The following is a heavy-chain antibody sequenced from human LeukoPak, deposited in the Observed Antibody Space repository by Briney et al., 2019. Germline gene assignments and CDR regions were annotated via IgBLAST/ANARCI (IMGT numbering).Heavy chain of an antibody. CDR1: GGSVNNNNYY. J-gene: IGHJ5*02. CDR2: INYSGTT. D-gene: IGHD1-26*01. CDR3: ARDMALGVGATRVFGQGFDP. V-gene: IGHV4-39*07. Sequence: PSETLSLTCTVSGGSVNNNNYYWVWIRQPPGKGLEWIGSINYSGTTYYNPSLKSRATISVDTSKNQFSLKLSSVTAADTAVYYCARDMALGVGATRVFGQGFDPWGQGTLVTVSS.